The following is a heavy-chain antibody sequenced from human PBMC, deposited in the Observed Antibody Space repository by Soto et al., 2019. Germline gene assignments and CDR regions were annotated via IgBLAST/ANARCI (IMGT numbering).Heavy chain of an antibody. CDR2: INHSEST. D-gene: IGHD1-26*01. J-gene: IGHJ4*02. CDR1: GGSFSGYY. Sequence: QVQLQQRGAGLLKPSETLSLTCAVYGGSFSGYYWSWIRQPPGRGLEWIGEINHSESTNDNPSLKSRVTISVDTSKNQFSRKLSSVTAADTAVYYCQSGSQTNDYWGQGTLVTVSS. CDR3: QSGSQTNDY. V-gene: IGHV4-34*01.